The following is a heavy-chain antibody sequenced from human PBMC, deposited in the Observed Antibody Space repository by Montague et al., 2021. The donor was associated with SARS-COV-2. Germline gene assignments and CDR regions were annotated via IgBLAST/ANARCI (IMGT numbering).Heavy chain of an antibody. CDR3: ARAGYYDSSGYYYADHFDY. V-gene: IGHV5-51*01. CDR2: IYPGDSDT. D-gene: IGHD3-22*01. J-gene: IGHJ4*02. Sequence: QSGAEVKKPGESLKISCKGSGYSFTSHWIGWVRQMPGKGLEWMGIIYPGDSDTRYSPSFQGQVTISADKSISTAYLQWSSLKASDTAMYYCARAGYYDSSGYYYADHFDYWGQGTLVTVSS. CDR1: GYSFTSHW.